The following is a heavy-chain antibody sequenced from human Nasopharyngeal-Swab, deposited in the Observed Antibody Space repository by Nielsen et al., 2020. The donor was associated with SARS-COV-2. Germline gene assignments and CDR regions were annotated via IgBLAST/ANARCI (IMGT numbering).Heavy chain of an antibody. CDR1: GFTFSSYW. CDR3: ARDSRGYSYGYIYFDY. D-gene: IGHD5-18*01. Sequence: GVLRLSCAASGFTFSSYWMSWVRQAPGKGLEWVANIKQDGSEKYYVDSVKGRFTISRDNAKNSLYLQMNSLRAEDTAVYYCARDSRGYSYGYIYFDYWGQGTLVTVSS. CDR2: IKQDGSEK. V-gene: IGHV3-7*03. J-gene: IGHJ4*02.